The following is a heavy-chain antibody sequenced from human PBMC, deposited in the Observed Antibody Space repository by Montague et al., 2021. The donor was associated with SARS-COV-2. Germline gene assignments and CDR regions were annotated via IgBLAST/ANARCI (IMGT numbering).Heavy chain of an antibody. V-gene: IGHV4-38-2*01. CDR2: NYHSGGT. D-gene: IGHD3-10*01. J-gene: IGHJ4*02. Sequence: SETLSLTCSVSGYSISSGYYCGWFRQPPGKGLVWIGKNYHSGGTYYSPSLKSRVTVSVDTSKNQFSLRLSSVTAADTAVYYCAGWYYGSGSYPHWGQGTLVTVSS. CDR1: GYSISSGYY. CDR3: AGWYYGSGSYPH.